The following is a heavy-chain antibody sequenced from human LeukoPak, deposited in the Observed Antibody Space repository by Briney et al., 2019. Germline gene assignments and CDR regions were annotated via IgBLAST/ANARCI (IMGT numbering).Heavy chain of an antibody. V-gene: IGHV1-3*04. D-gene: IGHD2-15*01. CDR3: ARDRVVGLAPFDP. CDR1: GYNFISYA. CDR2: IHTDNGDT. J-gene: IGHJ5*02. Sequence: ASVKVSCKASGYNFISYAMHWVRQAPGQRLEWMGWIHTDNGDTKYSHYFLGRVTITRDTSANTAYMELSSLRSEDTAVYYCARDRVVGLAPFDPWSRGTLVTVSS.